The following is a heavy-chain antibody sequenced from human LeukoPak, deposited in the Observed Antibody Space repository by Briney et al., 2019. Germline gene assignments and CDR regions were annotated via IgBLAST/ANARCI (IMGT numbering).Heavy chain of an antibody. J-gene: IGHJ1*01. CDR1: GFTFGSYA. Sequence: GGSLRLSCEASGFTFGSYAMYWVRQAPGKGLEWVSAISGSGGSTYYADSVKGRFTISRDNSKNTLYLQMNSLRAEDTAVYYCARRGLSWDPEYFQHWGQGTLVTVSS. V-gene: IGHV3-23*01. D-gene: IGHD1-26*01. CDR2: ISGSGGST. CDR3: ARRGLSWDPEYFQH.